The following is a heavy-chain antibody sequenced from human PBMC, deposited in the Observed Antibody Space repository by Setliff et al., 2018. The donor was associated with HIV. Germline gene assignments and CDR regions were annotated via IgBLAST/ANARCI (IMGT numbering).Heavy chain of an antibody. CDR1: GGPISSSSYY. CDR3: AGPQLGLGGGSHFDY. J-gene: IGHJ4*02. D-gene: IGHD1-1*01. Sequence: PSETLSLTCTVSGGPISSSSYYWGWIRQPPGKGLEWIGSIYYSGSTYYNPSLKRRVTLLGDTSKSQFSLSLISMTAADSAVYYCAGPQLGLGGGSHFDYWGQGILVTVSS. V-gene: IGHV4-39*01. CDR2: IYYSGST.